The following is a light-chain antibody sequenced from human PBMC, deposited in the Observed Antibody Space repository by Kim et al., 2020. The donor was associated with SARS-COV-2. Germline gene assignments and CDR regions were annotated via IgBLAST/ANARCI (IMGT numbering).Light chain of an antibody. CDR2: EDT. V-gene: IGLV3-25*03. CDR3: QSSDSSDTFWV. J-gene: IGLJ3*02. CDR1: ALPKQY. Sequence: SPGPTARITCSGDALPKQYAYWFQQKPGQAPVVVIYEDTERPSGIPERFSGSTSGTTVTLTISGVQAEDEADYYCQSSDSSDTFWVFGGGTKLTVL.